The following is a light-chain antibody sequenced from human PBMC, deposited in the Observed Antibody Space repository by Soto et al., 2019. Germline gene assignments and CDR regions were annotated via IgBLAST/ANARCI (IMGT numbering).Light chain of an antibody. CDR2: WAS. V-gene: IGKV4-1*01. J-gene: IGKJ4*01. CDR1: QTISSW. Sequence: DIQMTQSPSTLSGSVGERVTITCRASQTISSWLAWYQQKPGQPPKLLIYWASTRESGVPDRFSGSGSGTDFTLTISSLQAEDVAVYYCQQYYSTPLTFGGGTKVDIK. CDR3: QQYYSTPLT.